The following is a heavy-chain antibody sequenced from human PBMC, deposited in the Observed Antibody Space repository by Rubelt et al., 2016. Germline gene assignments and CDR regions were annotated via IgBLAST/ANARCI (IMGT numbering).Heavy chain of an antibody. CDR2: IYSGGTT. V-gene: IGHV3-66*01. CDR3: LWSSQSYYFDY. D-gene: IGHD2-21*01. CDR1: GFIVSSNY. J-gene: IGHJ4*02. Sequence: VQLVESGGGVVQPGRSLTLSCAASGFIVSSNYMSWVRQAPGKGPECVSVIYSGGTTYYADSVKGRFTTSRDNSKNTLYLQMNSLRAEDTAVYYCLWSSQSYYFDYWGQGTLVTVSS.